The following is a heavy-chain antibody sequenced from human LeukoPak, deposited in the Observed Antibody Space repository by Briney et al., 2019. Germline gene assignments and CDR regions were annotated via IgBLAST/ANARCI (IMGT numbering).Heavy chain of an antibody. CDR1: GGTFSSYA. CDR2: VIPILGIA. Sequence: SVKVSCKASGGTFSSYAISWVRQAPGQGLEWMGRVIPILGIANYAQKFQGRVTITADKSTSTAYMELSSLRSEDTAVYYCARDLGPYYDILTGSTYYFDYWGQGTLVTVSS. D-gene: IGHD3-9*01. V-gene: IGHV1-69*04. J-gene: IGHJ4*02. CDR3: ARDLGPYYDILTGSTYYFDY.